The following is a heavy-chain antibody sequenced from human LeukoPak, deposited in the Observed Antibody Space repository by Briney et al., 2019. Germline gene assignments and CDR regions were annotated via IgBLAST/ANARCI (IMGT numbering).Heavy chain of an antibody. V-gene: IGHV4-38-2*01. CDR1: GYSISSGYY. CDR2: IYYSGST. J-gene: IGHJ4*02. Sequence: SETLSLTCAVSGYSISSGYYWGWIRQPPGKGLEWIGSIYYSGSTYYNPSLKSRVTISVDTSKNQFSLKLSSVTAADTAVYYCARYWANSGKLDYWGQGTLVTVSS. D-gene: IGHD6-19*01. CDR3: ARYWANSGKLDY.